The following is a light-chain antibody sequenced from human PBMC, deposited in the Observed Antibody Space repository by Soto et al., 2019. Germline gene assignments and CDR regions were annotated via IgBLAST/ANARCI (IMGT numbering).Light chain of an antibody. CDR2: KAS. CDR1: QSISSW. V-gene: IGKV1-5*03. J-gene: IGKJ1*01. CDR3: QQYNSYPWT. Sequence: DIQMTQSPSTLSASVGDRVTITCRASQSISSWLAWYQQKPGKAPKLLIYKASSLESGVPSRFTRRGSGTEFTLTISSLQPDNFTTYYCQQYNSYPWTFGQGTKVEIK.